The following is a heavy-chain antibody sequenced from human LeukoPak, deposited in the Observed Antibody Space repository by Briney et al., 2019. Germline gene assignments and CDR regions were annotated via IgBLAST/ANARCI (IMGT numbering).Heavy chain of an antibody. D-gene: IGHD3-3*01. V-gene: IGHV1-8*02. J-gene: IGHJ4*02. CDR1: GYTFTSYD. Sequence: ASVKVSCKASGYTFTSYDINWVRQATGQGLEWMGWMNPNSGNTGYAQKFQGRVTMTRNASISTAYMELSSLRSENTAVYYCAKGLFGVVIHYWGQGTLVTVSS. CDR2: MNPNSGNT. CDR3: AKGLFGVVIHY.